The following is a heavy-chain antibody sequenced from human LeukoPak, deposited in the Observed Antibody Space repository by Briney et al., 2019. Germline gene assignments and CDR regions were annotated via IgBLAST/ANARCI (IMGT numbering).Heavy chain of an antibody. CDR1: GGSISSGSYY. V-gene: IGHV4-39*07. J-gene: IGHJ5*02. D-gene: IGHD6-6*01. CDR3: ARGPGIAARPAWFDP. CDR2: IYYSGST. Sequence: SETLSLTCTVSGGSISSGSYYWGWIRQPPGKGLEWIGSIYYSGSTYYNPSLKSRVTVSVDTSKNQFSLKLSSVTAADTAVYYCARGPGIAARPAWFDPWGQGTLVTVSS.